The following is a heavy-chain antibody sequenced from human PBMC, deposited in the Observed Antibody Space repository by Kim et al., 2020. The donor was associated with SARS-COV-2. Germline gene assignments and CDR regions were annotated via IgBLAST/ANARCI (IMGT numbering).Heavy chain of an antibody. D-gene: IGHD2-2*01. CDR1: GFTFSSYA. CDR2: ISYDGSNK. J-gene: IGHJ4*02. V-gene: IGHV3-30-3*01. CDR3: ARDGGGPAAIYYFDY. Sequence: GGSLRLSCAASGFTFSSYAMHWVRQAPGKGLEWVAVISYDGSNKYYADSVKGRFTISRDNSKNTLYLQMNSLRAEDTAVYYCARDGGGPAAIYYFDYWGQGTLVTVSS.